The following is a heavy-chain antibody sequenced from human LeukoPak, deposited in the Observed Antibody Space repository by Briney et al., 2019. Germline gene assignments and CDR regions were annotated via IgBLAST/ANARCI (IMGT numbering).Heavy chain of an antibody. Sequence: SVKVSCKASGGTFSSYTISWVRQAPGQGLEWMGRIIPILGIANYAQKFQGRVTITADKSTSTAYMELSSLRSEDTAVYYCGRGPGIAAAGTHYFDYWGQGTLVTVSS. CDR1: GGTFSSYT. D-gene: IGHD6-13*01. V-gene: IGHV1-69*02. CDR2: IIPILGIA. J-gene: IGHJ4*02. CDR3: GRGPGIAAAGTHYFDY.